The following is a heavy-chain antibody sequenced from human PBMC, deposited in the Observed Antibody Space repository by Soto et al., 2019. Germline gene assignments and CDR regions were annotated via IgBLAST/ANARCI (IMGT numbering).Heavy chain of an antibody. CDR3: ARPWGFAFDWIRSGTTFDS. D-gene: IGHD3-9*01. J-gene: IGHJ4*02. Sequence: QVQLQQWGAGLLKPSETLSLTCGVYGGSFSGYYWSWIRQTPGKGLEWIGEINHAGSTKYNPTLKSRITLSVDTSTKQFSLKMTSVTAADSAVYYCARPWGFAFDWIRSGTTFDSWGQGTLVTVSS. CDR1: GGSFSGYY. CDR2: INHAGST. V-gene: IGHV4-34*01.